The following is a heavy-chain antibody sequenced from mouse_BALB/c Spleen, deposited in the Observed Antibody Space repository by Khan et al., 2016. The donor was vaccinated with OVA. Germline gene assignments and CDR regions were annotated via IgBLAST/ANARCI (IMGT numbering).Heavy chain of an antibody. J-gene: IGHJ4*01. CDR3: ASGAGTTYGMDY. Sequence: QVQLQQSGAELMKPGASVKISCKATGYTFSNYWIEWVKQRPGHGLEWIGEILPGRGLSNYNENFKGKATFTADTSSNIAYMQLNSLTSEDSAVYYCASGAGTTYGMDYWGQGTSVTVSS. D-gene: IGHD4-1*01. CDR2: ILPGRGLS. V-gene: IGHV1-9*01. CDR1: GYTFSNYW.